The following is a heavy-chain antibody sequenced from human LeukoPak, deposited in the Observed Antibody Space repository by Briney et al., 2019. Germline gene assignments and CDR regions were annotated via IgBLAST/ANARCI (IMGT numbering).Heavy chain of an antibody. J-gene: IGHJ3*01. V-gene: IGHV3-30*18. CDR2: ISYDGSNK. Sequence: GGSLRLSCAASGFTFSSYGMHWVRQAPGKGLEGVAVISYDGSNKYYADSVKGRFTISRDNSKNTLYLQMNSLRAEDTAVYYCAKSVDTAMVNAFDVWGQGTMVTVSS. D-gene: IGHD5-18*01. CDR3: AKSVDTAMVNAFDV. CDR1: GFTFSSYG.